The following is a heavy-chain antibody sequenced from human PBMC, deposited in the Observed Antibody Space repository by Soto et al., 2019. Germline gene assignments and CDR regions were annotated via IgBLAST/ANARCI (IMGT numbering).Heavy chain of an antibody. CDR2: MSGSGGST. J-gene: IGHJ6*02. V-gene: IGHV3-23*01. D-gene: IGHD3-9*01. CDR3: AKGTELRYLDSPSDV. Sequence: GGSLRLSCAASGFTFSSYAMSWVRQAPGKGLEWVSTMSGSGGSTYYADSVKGRFTISRDNSQNTLYLQMNSLRAEDTAVYYCAKGTELRYLDSPSDVWGHGTTVTVSS. CDR1: GFTFSSYA.